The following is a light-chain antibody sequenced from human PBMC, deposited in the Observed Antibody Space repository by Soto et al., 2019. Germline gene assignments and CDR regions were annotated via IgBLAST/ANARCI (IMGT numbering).Light chain of an antibody. Sequence: DIQMTQSPSSMSASVGGRVTITCRASQGISSRLAWYQKKPGKAPKLLIYTASSLQSVVPSRFSGSGSGTDFTLTISSLQPEDFATYYCQQANSFPLTFGGGTKVDIK. V-gene: IGKV1-12*01. CDR2: TAS. J-gene: IGKJ4*01. CDR1: QGISSR. CDR3: QQANSFPLT.